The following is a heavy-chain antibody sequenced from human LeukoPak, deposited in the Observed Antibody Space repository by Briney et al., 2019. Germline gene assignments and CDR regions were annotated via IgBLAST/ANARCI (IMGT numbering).Heavy chain of an antibody. CDR3: AKGSSGYFFDL. V-gene: IGHV3-23*01. CDR1: GFIFNNYG. Sequence: GGSLRLSCAASGFIFNNYGLVWVRQAPGKGLEWVSAISNDGGGTTYADFVEGRFSVSRDNSKNTLFLQMNSLRAEDTALYYCAKGSSGYFFDLWGQGTLVTVSS. CDR2: ISNDGGGT. D-gene: IGHD3-22*01. J-gene: IGHJ4*02.